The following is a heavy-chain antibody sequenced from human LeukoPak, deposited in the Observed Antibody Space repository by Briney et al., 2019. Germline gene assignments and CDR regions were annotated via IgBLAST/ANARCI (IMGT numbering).Heavy chain of an antibody. D-gene: IGHD3-10*01. CDR3: ARDVLGSGYNWFDP. V-gene: IGHV1-18*01. CDR1: GYTFTSYG. Sequence: GASVKVSCKASGYTFTSYGISWVRQAPGQGLEWMGWISAYNGNTNYAQKLQGRVTMTTDTSTSTAYMELRSLRSDDTAVYYCARDVLGSGYNWFDPWGQGTLVTVSS. CDR2: ISAYNGNT. J-gene: IGHJ5*02.